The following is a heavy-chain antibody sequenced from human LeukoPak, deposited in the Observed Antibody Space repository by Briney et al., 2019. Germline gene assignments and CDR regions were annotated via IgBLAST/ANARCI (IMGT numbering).Heavy chain of an antibody. D-gene: IGHD2-21*02. V-gene: IGHV3-23*01. CDR3: AKDRGRYCGGDCYSYDF. CDR1: GFTFSNYA. J-gene: IGHJ3*01. CDR2: ISGSGGST. Sequence: GGSLRLSCAASGFTFSNYAMSWVRQAPGKGLEWVSAISGSGGSTYYADSVKGRFTISRDNSKNTLYLQMNSLRAEDTAVYYCAKDRGRYCGGDCYSYDFWGQGTMVTVSS.